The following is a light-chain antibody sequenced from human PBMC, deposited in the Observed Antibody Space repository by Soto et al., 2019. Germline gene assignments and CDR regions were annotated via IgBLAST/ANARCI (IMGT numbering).Light chain of an antibody. CDR3: SSYTSSSTFV. J-gene: IGLJ2*01. CDR1: SSDVGNYNR. Sequence: QSALTQPPSVSGSPGQSVTISCTGTSSDVGNYNRVSWYQQPPGTAPKLMIYEVSNRPSGVPDRFSGSKSGNTASLTISGXXAEXEADYYCSSYTSSSTFVFGGGTKVTVL. CDR2: EVS. V-gene: IGLV2-18*02.